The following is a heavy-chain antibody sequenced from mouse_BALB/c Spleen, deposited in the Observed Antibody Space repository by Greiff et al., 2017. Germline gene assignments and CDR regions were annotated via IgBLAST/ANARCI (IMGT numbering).Heavy chain of an antibody. CDR2: IDPANGNT. CDR3: AKGLPYAMDY. Sequence: DVQLQESGAELVKPGASVKLSCTASGFNIKDTYMHWVKQRPEQGLEWIGRIDPANGNTKYDPKFQGKATITADTSSNTAYLQLSSLTSEDTAVYYCAKGLPYAMDYGGQGTSVTVSS. CDR1: GFNIKDTY. D-gene: IGHD2-2*01. V-gene: IGHV14-3*02. J-gene: IGHJ4*01.